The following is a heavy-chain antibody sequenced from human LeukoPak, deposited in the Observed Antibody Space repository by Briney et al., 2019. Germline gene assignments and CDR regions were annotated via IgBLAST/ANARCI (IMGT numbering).Heavy chain of an antibody. J-gene: IGHJ6*02. D-gene: IGHD4-17*01. CDR2: ISGSGGST. CDR3: ARSGPDLRPYYALDV. CDR1: GFTFRSYA. Sequence: GGSLRLSCAASGFTFRSYAMSWVRQVPGKGLEWVSAISGSGGSTYYADSVKGQFTISRDTSKNTLYLQMSSLRAEDTAVYYCARSGPDLRPYYALDVWGHGTTVTVSS. V-gene: IGHV3-23*01.